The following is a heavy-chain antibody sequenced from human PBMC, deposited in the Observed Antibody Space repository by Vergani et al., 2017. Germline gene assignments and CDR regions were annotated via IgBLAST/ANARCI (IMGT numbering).Heavy chain of an antibody. CDR2: IIPILGIA. V-gene: IGHV1-69*04. Sequence: QVQLVQSGAEVKKPGASVKVSCKASGGTFSSYAISWVRQAPGQGLEWMGRIIPILGIANYAQKFQGRVTITADKSTRTAYMELSSLRSEDTAVYYCARLYGRCYDFWSGYYTASCYGMDVWGQGTTVTVSS. CDR1: GGTFSSYA. D-gene: IGHD3-3*01. J-gene: IGHJ6*02. CDR3: ARLYGRCYDFWSGYYTASCYGMDV.